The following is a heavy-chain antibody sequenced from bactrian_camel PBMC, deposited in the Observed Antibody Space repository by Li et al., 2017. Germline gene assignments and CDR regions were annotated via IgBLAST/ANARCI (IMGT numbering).Heavy chain of an antibody. CDR3: AAGTRIIVGDYCDGITN. J-gene: IGHJ4*01. CDR2: IRRDGDE. D-gene: IGHD4*01. CDR1: ASTYFRKFC. V-gene: IGHV3S57*01. Sequence: VQLVESGGGSVQAGGSVTLSCAVTASTYFRKFCMGWFRQAPGKAREGIAGIRRDGDEYYADSVKGRFTISQDNAKNIIYLQMNSLTPDDTAMYYCAAGTRIIVGDYCDGITNWGQGTQVTVS.